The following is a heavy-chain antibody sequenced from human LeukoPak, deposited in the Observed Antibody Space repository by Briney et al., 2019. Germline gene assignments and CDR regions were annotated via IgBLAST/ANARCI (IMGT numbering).Heavy chain of an antibody. CDR2: IIPILGIA. CDR1: GGTFSSYA. J-gene: IGHJ6*02. CDR3: ASPEDYYYGMDV. Sequence: ASVKVSCKASGGTFSSYAISWVRQAPGQGLEWMGRIIPILGIANYAQKFQGRVTITADKSTSTAYMELSGLRSEDTAVYYCASPEDYYYGMDVWGQGTTVTVSS. V-gene: IGHV1-69*04.